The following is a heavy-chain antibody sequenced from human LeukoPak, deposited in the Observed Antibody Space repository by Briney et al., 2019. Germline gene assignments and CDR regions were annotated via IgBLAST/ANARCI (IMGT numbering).Heavy chain of an antibody. V-gene: IGHV1-18*01. J-gene: IGHJ3*02. CDR2: ISAYNGNT. CDR1: GYTFTSYG. Sequence: ASVKVSCKASGYTFTSYGISWVRQAPGQGLEWMGWISAYNGNTNYAQKLQGRVTMTTDTSTSTAYMELRSLRSDDTAVYYCASQTRIAVSRVAFDIWGQGTMVTVSS. D-gene: IGHD6-19*01. CDR3: ASQTRIAVSRVAFDI.